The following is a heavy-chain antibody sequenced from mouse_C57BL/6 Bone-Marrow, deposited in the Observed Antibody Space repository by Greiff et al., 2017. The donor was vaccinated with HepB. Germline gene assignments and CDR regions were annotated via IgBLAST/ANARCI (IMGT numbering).Heavy chain of an antibody. CDR3: APDYYGSPAWFAY. CDR2: IDPEDGET. J-gene: IGHJ3*01. D-gene: IGHD1-1*01. CDR1: GFNIKDYY. V-gene: IGHV14-2*01. Sequence: EVKLMESGAELVKPGASVKLSCTASGFNIKDYYMHWVKQRTEQGLEWIGRIDPEDGETKYAPKFQGKATITADTSSNTAYLQLSSLTSEDTAVYYCAPDYYGSPAWFAYWGQGTLVTVSA.